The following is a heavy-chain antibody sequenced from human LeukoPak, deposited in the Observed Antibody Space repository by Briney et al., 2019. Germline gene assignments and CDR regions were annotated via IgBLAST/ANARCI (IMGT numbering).Heavy chain of an antibody. J-gene: IGHJ4*02. CDR1: GGSISSYY. Sequence: PSGTLSLTCTVSGGSISSYYWSWIRQPPGKGLEWIGYIYTSGSTNYNPSLKSRVTISVDTSKNQFSLKLSSVTAADTAVYYCARLSVEMATVGWGQGTLVTVSS. D-gene: IGHD5-24*01. V-gene: IGHV4-4*09. CDR3: ARLSVEMATVG. CDR2: IYTSGST.